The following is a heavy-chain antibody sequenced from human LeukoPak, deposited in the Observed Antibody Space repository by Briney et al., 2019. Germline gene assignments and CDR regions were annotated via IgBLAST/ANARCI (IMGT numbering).Heavy chain of an antibody. V-gene: IGHV3-33*01. CDR3: ARVNRGDAFDI. CDR1: GFTFSSYG. J-gene: IGHJ3*02. CDR2: IWYDGRNK. D-gene: IGHD3-16*02. Sequence: GRSLRLSCAASGFTFSSYGMHWVRQAPGKGLEWVAVIWYDGRNKFYADSLKGRFTISRDNSKNTLYLQMNSLRAEDTAVYYCARVNRGDAFDIWGQGTFVSVSS.